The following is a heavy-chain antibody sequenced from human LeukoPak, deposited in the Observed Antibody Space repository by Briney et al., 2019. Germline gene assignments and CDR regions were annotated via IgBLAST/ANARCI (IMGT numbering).Heavy chain of an antibody. CDR1: GYNFNTFG. Sequence: ASVKVSCKASGYNFNTFGISWVRQAPGQGLEWMGWISAYTGNTNYAPKFQGRVTITTDRSTSTAYMYLRSLRSDDTAVYYCPRVASTTCDCPDYFDYWGQGTLVTVSS. CDR2: ISAYTGNT. CDR3: PRVASTTCDCPDYFDY. J-gene: IGHJ4*02. V-gene: IGHV1-18*01. D-gene: IGHD2-2*01.